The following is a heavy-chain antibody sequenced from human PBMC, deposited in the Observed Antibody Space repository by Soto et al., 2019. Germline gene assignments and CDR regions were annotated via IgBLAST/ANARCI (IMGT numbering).Heavy chain of an antibody. CDR2: ISSSSSTI. J-gene: IGHJ6*02. CDR3: ARGVGHHSSTWSNYYGMDV. CDR1: GFTFSYYS. V-gene: IGHV3-48*02. Sequence: EVQLVESGGGLVQPGGSLRLSCAASGFTFSYYSMNWVRQAPGKGLEWVSYISSSSSTIYSADSVKGRFTISRDNTKNSLYLQMNSLRDEDTAVYYCARGVGHHSSTWSNYYGMDVWGQGTTVTVSS. D-gene: IGHD6-13*01.